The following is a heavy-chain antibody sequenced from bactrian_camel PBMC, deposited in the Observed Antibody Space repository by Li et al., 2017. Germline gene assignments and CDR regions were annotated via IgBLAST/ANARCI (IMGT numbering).Heavy chain of an antibody. CDR2: LDSDGTT. CDR1: GYIHKNAC. V-gene: IGHV3S53*01. Sequence: QVQLVESGGGSVQAGGSLKLSCATSGYIHKNACMGWFRQTPGKEREGVAALDSDGTTSYDGSVKGRFTISKDNAKKILYLQMSGLKPEDSAVYYCAADCADCSNGYCFYPRAKGWSYTGQGTQVT. J-gene: IGHJ4*01. D-gene: IGHD3*01.